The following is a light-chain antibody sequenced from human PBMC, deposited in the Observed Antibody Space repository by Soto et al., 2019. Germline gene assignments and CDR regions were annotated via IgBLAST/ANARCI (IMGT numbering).Light chain of an antibody. CDR3: QKYDSDPYT. V-gene: IGKV1-33*01. CDR1: QDIRKY. CDR2: DTS. Sequence: DIQMTQSPSSLSASVGDRVTITRQASQDIRKYLNWYQQTQGKAPNILIYDTSNLETGVPSRFSGSGSGTDFTFTISRLQPEDIETYYCQKYDSDPYTFGQGTRLEIK. J-gene: IGKJ5*01.